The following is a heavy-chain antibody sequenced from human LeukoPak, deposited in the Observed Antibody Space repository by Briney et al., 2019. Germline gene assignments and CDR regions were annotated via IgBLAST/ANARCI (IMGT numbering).Heavy chain of an antibody. V-gene: IGHV3-9*01. J-gene: IGHJ4*02. Sequence: GGSLRLSCAASGVTFDDDAMHWGRQAPGKGLEWVSGISWNSGSIGYADSVKGRFTISRDNAKNSLYLQMNSLRAEDTALYYCAKGSRSSRGSFDYWGQGTLVTVSS. CDR3: AKGSRSSRGSFDY. CDR1: GVTFDDDA. CDR2: ISWNSGSI. D-gene: IGHD6-13*01.